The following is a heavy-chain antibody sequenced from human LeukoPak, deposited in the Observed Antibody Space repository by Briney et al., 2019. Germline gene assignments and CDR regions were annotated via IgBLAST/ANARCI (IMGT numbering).Heavy chain of an antibody. CDR2: INPSGGNT. V-gene: IGHV1-46*01. CDR1: GYTFTSYY. Sequence: GASVKVSCKASGYTFTSYYMHWVRQAPGQGLEWMGIINPSGGNTNYAQKFQGRFTMTRDTSTSTVYMEVSSLRSEDTAVYYCARGHFIVGAREVTGDYWGQGTLVTVSP. D-gene: IGHD3-10*01. CDR3: ARGHFIVGAREVTGDY. J-gene: IGHJ4*02.